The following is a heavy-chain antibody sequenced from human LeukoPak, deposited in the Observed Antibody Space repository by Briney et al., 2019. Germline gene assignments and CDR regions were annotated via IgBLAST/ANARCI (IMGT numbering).Heavy chain of an antibody. D-gene: IGHD1-14*01. J-gene: IGHJ4*02. CDR2: ISNSGVTT. CDR3: VRGYKSQDY. V-gene: IGHV3-23*01. Sequence: GGSLRLSCAASGFTFSSPAMTWVRQAPGKGLEWVSTISNSGVTTHYADSVKGRFTISRDNSKNTLYLQMNGLRAEDTAVYYCVRGYKSQDYWGQGTLVTVSS. CDR1: GFTFSSPA.